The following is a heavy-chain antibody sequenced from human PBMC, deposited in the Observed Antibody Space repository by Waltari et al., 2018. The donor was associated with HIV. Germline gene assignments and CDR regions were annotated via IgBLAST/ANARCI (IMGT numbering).Heavy chain of an antibody. Sequence: QVQLVQYGGEVRKPGASVKVSCKTSGYTFTNFGLSWVRQAPGQGLEWMGWIYSGNANYAQKLQGRVTMTTDTSTSTAYMELRNLRSDDTAMYYCARVAAARQVDFWGQGTLVAVSS. CDR3: ARVAAARQVDF. J-gene: IGHJ4*02. D-gene: IGHD6-13*01. CDR2: IYSGNA. V-gene: IGHV1-18*01. CDR1: GYTFTNFG.